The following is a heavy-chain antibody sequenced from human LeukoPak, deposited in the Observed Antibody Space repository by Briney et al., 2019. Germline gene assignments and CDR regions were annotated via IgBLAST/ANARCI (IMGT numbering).Heavy chain of an antibody. CDR3: ARGLVGASGTVMAFDI. Sequence: GGSLRLSCAASGFTFSSYSMNWVRQAPGKGLEWVSYISSSSSTIYYADSVKGRFTISRDNAKNSLYLQMNSLRAEDTAVYYCARGLVGASGTVMAFDIWGQGTMVTVSS. D-gene: IGHD1-26*01. V-gene: IGHV3-48*01. CDR1: GFTFSSYS. CDR2: ISSSSSTI. J-gene: IGHJ3*02.